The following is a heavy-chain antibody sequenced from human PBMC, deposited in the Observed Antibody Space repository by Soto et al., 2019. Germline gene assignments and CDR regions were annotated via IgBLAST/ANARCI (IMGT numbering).Heavy chain of an antibody. J-gene: IGHJ4*02. CDR3: ARATIFSSSSAQLFEY. CDR2: INHSGST. V-gene: IGHV4-34*01. Sequence: SETLSLTCAGYVGSFSGYYWSLIRQPPGKGLEWIGEINHSGSTNYNPSLKSRVTISVDTSKNQFSLKLSSVTAAETAVYYCARATIFSSSSAQLFEYWGQGTMVTVSS. CDR1: VGSFSGYY. D-gene: IGHD6-6*01.